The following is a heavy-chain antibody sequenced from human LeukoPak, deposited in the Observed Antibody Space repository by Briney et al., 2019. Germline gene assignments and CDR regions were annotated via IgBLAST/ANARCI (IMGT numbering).Heavy chain of an antibody. CDR2: IYHSGST. D-gene: IGHD6-19*01. V-gene: IGHV4-31*03. CDR1: GGSINNGGYY. J-gene: IGHJ6*03. Sequence: DPSETLSLTCTVSGGSINNGGYYWSWIRQHPGKGLEWIGYIYHSGSTYYNPSLKSRVTISVDRSKNQFSLKLSSVTAADTAVYYCATSHRVRYSSGWYDLERGAYYYYYYMDVWGKGTTVTVSS. CDR3: ATSHRVRYSSGWYDLERGAYYYYYYMDV.